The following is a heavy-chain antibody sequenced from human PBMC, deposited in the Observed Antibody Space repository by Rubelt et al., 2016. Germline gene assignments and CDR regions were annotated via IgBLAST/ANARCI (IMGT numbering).Heavy chain of an antibody. CDR3: ARSYYYGSGSYFGFDY. J-gene: IGHJ4*02. V-gene: IGHV4-34*01. CDR1: GGSFSGYY. D-gene: IGHD3-10*01. Sequence: GAGLLKPSETLSLTCAVYGGSFSGYYWSWIRQPPGKGLEWIGEINHSGSTNYNPSLKSRVTISVDTSKNQFSLKLSSVTAADTAVYYCARSYYYGSGSYFGFDYWGQGTLVTVSS. CDR2: INHSGST.